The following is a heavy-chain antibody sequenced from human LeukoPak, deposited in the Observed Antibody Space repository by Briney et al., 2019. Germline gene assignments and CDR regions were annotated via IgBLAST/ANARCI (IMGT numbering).Heavy chain of an antibody. Sequence: SETLSLTCTVSGGSISSYYWSWIRQPAGKGLEWIGRIYTSGSTNYNPSLKSRVTMSVDTSKNQFSLKPSSVTAADTAVYYCARDTIAAAGTHYYYGMDVWGQGTTVTVSS. CDR2: IYTSGST. J-gene: IGHJ6*02. CDR3: ARDTIAAAGTHYYYGMDV. CDR1: GGSISSYY. V-gene: IGHV4-4*07. D-gene: IGHD6-13*01.